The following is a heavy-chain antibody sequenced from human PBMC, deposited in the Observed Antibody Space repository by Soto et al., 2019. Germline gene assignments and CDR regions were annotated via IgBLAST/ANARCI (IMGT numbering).Heavy chain of an antibody. CDR3: ATVSVSYFAIPSDY. CDR1: GYSIPTNNYY. J-gene: IGHJ4*02. Sequence: QLQLQEAGPGLVKPSETLSLTCTVSGYSIPTNNYYWGWIRHPPGKWLEWVGSIHFLGHTYYTPSLKSRITISVDTSKNQFYLPLNSVTAADTAVYYCATVSVSYFAIPSDYWGQGTLVTVS. CDR2: IHFLGHT. D-gene: IGHD2-21*01. V-gene: IGHV4-39*01.